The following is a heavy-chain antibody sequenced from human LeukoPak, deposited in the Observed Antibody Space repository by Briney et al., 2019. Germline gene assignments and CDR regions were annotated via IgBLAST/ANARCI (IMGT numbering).Heavy chain of an antibody. V-gene: IGHV3-30-3*01. J-gene: IGHJ4*02. D-gene: IGHD2/OR15-2a*01. CDR2: ISHDGNNK. Sequence: GGSLRLSCAASGFTFSSYAIHWVRQAPGKGLEWVAVISHDGNNKYCADSVKGRFTISRDNSKNTLSLQMNSLGAEDTAFYYCARDVGRVLYYFDYWGQGTLATVSS. CDR1: GFTFSSYA. CDR3: ARDVGRVLYYFDY.